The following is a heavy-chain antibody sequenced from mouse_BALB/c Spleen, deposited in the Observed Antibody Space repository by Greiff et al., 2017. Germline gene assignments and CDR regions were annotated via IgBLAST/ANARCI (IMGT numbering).Heavy chain of an antibody. V-gene: IGHV14-3*02. J-gene: IGHJ3*01. CDR2: IDPANGNT. CDR3: ARGGFAY. Sequence: EVQLQQSGAELVKPGASVKLSCTASGFNFKDTYMHWVKQRPEQGLEWIGRIDPANGNTKYDPKFQGKATITADTSSNTAYLQLSSLTSEDTAVYCCARGGFAYWGQGTLVTVSA. CDR1: GFNFKDTY.